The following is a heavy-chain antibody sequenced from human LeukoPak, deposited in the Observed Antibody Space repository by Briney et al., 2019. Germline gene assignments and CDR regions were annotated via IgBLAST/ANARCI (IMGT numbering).Heavy chain of an antibody. D-gene: IGHD6-13*01. CDR1: GGSISSSSYY. CDR3: ARLPSSSWSWFDP. J-gene: IGHJ5*02. V-gene: IGHV4-39*01. Sequence: SETLSLTCTVSGGSISSSSYYWGWIRQPPGKGLEWIGSIYYSGSTYYNPSLKSRVTISVDTSKNQFSLKLSSVTAADTAVYYCARLPSSSWSWFDPWGQGTLVTVSS. CDR2: IYYSGST.